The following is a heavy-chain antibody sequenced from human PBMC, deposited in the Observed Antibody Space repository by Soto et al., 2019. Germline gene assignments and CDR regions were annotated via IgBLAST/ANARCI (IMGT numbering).Heavy chain of an antibody. CDR3: ARGSYDFWSGSSPHNWFDP. Sequence: GXSLKVTCAASAYSLTGYYRHWGRQAPGQGLEWMGWINPNSGGTNYAQKFQGWVTMTRDTSISTAYMELSRLRSDDTAVYYCARGSYDFWSGSSPHNWFDPWGQGTLVTVSS. CDR2: INPNSGGT. V-gene: IGHV1-2*04. D-gene: IGHD3-3*01. CDR1: AYSLTGYY. J-gene: IGHJ5*02.